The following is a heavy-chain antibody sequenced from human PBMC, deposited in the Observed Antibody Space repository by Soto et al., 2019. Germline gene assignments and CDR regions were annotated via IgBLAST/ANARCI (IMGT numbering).Heavy chain of an antibody. CDR3: ARLYCSSTSCYRAPYYYGMDV. CDR2: ISYDGSNK. D-gene: IGHD2-2*01. CDR1: GFTFSSYA. Sequence: GGSLRLSCAASGFTFSSYAMHWVRQAPGKGLEWVAVISYDGSNKYYADSVKGRFTISRDNSKNTLYLQMNSLRAEDTAVYYCARLYCSSTSCYRAPYYYGMDVWGQGTTVTVSS. J-gene: IGHJ6*02. V-gene: IGHV3-30-3*01.